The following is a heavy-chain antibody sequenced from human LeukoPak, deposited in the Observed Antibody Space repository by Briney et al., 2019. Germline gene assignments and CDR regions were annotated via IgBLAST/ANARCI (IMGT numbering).Heavy chain of an antibody. V-gene: IGHV3-21*01. Sequence: GGSLRLSCAASGFIFSNYAMNWVRQAPGKGLEWVSSISSSSSYIYYADSVKGRFTISRDNAKNSLYLQMNSLRAEDTAVYYCARDLGSGSTPLDYWGQGTLVTVSS. D-gene: IGHD6-19*01. CDR2: ISSSSSYI. J-gene: IGHJ4*02. CDR3: ARDLGSGSTPLDY. CDR1: GFIFSNYA.